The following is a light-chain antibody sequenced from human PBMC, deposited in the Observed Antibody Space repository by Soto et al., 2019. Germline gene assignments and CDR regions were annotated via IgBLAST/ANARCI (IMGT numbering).Light chain of an antibody. CDR1: NSDVGSYNF. J-gene: IGLJ1*01. CDR2: EGS. V-gene: IGLV2-23*01. Sequence: QSVLTQPASVSGSPGQSITISCTGTNSDVGSYNFVSWYQQHPGKAPKLMIYEGSKRPSGVSNRFSGSKSGNTASLTISGLQAEDEADYYCCSYAGSSTWVFGTGTKVTVL. CDR3: CSYAGSSTWV.